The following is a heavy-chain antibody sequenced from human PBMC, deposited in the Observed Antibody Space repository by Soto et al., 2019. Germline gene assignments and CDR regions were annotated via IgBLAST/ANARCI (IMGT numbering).Heavy chain of an antibody. CDR2: IYHSGST. D-gene: IGHD3-22*01. V-gene: IGHV4-30-2*01. Sequence: SETLSLTCAVSGGSITSDTFSWSWIRQPPGKGLEWIGYIYHSGSTHYNPSLKSRVTMSVDKSKNHFSLKLTSVTAADTAMYYCVRDSGYYDSSGYYNWFDPWGQGTLVTVPQ. CDR3: VRDSGYYDSSGYYNWFDP. CDR1: GGSITSDTFS. J-gene: IGHJ5*02.